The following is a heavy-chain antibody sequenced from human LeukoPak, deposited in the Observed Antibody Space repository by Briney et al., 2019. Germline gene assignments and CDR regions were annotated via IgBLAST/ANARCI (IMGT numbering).Heavy chain of an antibody. J-gene: IGHJ5*02. CDR1: GFTFSSYA. CDR3: AKDSDTVTTFCWFDP. CDR2: ISGSGGST. D-gene: IGHD4-17*01. Sequence: GGSLRLSCAASGFTFSSYAMSWVRQAPGKGLEWVSAISGSGGSTYYADSVKGRFTISRDNSKNTLYLQMNSLRAVDTAVYYCAKDSDTVTTFCWFDPWGQGTLVTVSS. V-gene: IGHV3-23*01.